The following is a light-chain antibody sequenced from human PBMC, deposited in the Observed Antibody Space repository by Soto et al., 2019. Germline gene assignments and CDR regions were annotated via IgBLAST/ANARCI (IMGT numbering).Light chain of an antibody. CDR2: EVS. CDR3: GSYVGSKSFV. CDR1: SSDIGDYNY. J-gene: IGLJ3*02. Sequence: QSALTQPPSASGSLGQSVTISCTGTSSDIGDYNYVSWYQQHAGKAPKVMIYEVSQRPSGVPDRFSGSKSGNTASLPVSGLQAEDEADYYCGSYVGSKSFVFGGGTKLTVL. V-gene: IGLV2-8*01.